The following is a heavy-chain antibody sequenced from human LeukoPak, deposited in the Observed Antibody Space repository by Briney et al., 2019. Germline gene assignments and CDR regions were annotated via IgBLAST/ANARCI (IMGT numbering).Heavy chain of an antibody. CDR3: ARGGGKWLRLRVFDY. CDR2: INHSGST. V-gene: IGHV4-34*01. CDR1: GGSFSGYY. Sequence: SETLSLTCGVYGGSFSGYYWSWLRQPPGKGLEWIGEINHSGSTNYNPSLKSRVTISVDTSKNQFSLKLSSVTAADTAVYYCARGGGKWLRLRVFDYWGQGTLVTVSS. J-gene: IGHJ4*02. D-gene: IGHD5-12*01.